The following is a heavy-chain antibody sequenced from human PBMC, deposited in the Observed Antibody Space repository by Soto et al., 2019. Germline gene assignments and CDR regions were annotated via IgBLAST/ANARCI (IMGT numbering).Heavy chain of an antibody. CDR1: GGTFSNDI. J-gene: IGHJ5*02. D-gene: IGHD5-12*01. V-gene: IGHV1-69*08. Sequence: GASVKVSCKTSGGTFSNDIITWVRQAPGQGLEWMGRIITLLGTANYAQKFQGRVTITADKSTSTAYMELNSLKSEDTAVYYCSKDSPIGSSFSGYDAIDLWGQGTLVTVSS. CDR2: IITLLGTA. CDR3: SKDSPIGSSFSGYDAIDL.